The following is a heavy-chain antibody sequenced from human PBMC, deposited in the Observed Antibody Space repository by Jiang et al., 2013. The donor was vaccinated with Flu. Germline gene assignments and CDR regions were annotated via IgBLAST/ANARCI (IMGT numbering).Heavy chain of an antibody. CDR1: GDSVSSNSAA. CDR3: ARTYYYDSSGYYYVGNAFDI. J-gene: IGHJ3*02. Sequence: QTLSLTCAISGDSVSSNSAAWNWIRQSPSRGLEWLGRTYYRPKWYNDYAVSVKSRITINPDTSKNQFSLQLNSVTPEDTAAYYCARTYYYDSSGYYYVGNAFDIWGQGTMVTVSS. CDR2: TYYRPKWYN. D-gene: IGHD3-22*01. V-gene: IGHV6-1*01.